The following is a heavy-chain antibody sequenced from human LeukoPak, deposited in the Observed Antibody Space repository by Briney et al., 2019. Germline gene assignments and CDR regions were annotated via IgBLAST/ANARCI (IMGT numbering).Heavy chain of an antibody. D-gene: IGHD3-22*01. CDR1: GGSISNGYW. Sequence: SETLSLTCAVSGGSISNGYWWSWVLQPPVKGLEWIGYIYYSGSTYYNPSLKSRVTISVDTSKNQFSLKLSSVTAADTAVYYCASRLYYDSSGYDYWGQGTLVTVSS. CDR3: ASRLYYDSSGYDY. J-gene: IGHJ4*02. CDR2: IYYSGST. V-gene: IGHV4-31*11.